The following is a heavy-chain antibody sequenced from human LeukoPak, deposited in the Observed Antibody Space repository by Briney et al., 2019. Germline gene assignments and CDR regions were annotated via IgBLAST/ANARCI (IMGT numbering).Heavy chain of an antibody. V-gene: IGHV4-31*03. CDR2: IYYSGTT. Sequence: PSQTLSLTCTVSGDSIGSGRYYWSWIRQHPEKGLEWIGIIYYSGTTYYNPSLQSRVTISVDTSKNQFSLKLSSVTAADTAVYYCARAMGAFDIWGQGTMVTVSS. J-gene: IGHJ3*02. CDR1: GDSIGSGRYY. CDR3: ARAMGAFDI.